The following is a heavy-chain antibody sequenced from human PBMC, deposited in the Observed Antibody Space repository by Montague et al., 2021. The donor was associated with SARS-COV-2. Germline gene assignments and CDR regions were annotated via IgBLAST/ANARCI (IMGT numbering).Heavy chain of an antibody. CDR1: GGSFSGYY. V-gene: IGHV4-34*01. D-gene: IGHD3-10*01. CDR2: INHSGGT. CDR3: ARGRRILLWFGELLSGGDYYGMDV. J-gene: IGHJ6*02. Sequence: SETLSLTCAVYGGSFSGYYWSWIRQPPGKGLEWIGEINHSGGTNXNPSLKSRVTISVDTSKNQFSLKLSSVTAADTAVYYCARGRRILLWFGELLSGGDYYGMDVWGQGTTVTVSS.